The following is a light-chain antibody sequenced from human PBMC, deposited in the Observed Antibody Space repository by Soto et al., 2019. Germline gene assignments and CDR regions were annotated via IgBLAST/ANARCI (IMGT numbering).Light chain of an antibody. J-gene: IGLJ1*01. CDR1: SSDIGRYNF. CDR3: TSYTITSPYV. CDR2: EAT. Sequence: QSALTQPASMPGSPGQSTTISCTGTSSDIGRYNFVSWYQHHPGKAPKLIIYEATKRPSGVSYRFSGSKSGNTASLTISGLQAEDEADYYCTSYTITSPYVFGTGTKVTVL. V-gene: IGLV2-14*01.